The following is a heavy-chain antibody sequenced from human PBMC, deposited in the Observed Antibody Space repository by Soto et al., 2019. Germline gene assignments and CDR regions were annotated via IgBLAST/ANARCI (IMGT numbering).Heavy chain of an antibody. Sequence: GASVKVSCKASGYTFTSYDINWVRQATGQGLEWMGWMNPNSGNTGYAQKFQGRVTMTRNTSISTAYMELSSLRSEDTAVYYCARVLRDSTIFGVVPHYYYYYGMDVWGQGPTVTVSS. CDR1: GYTFTSYD. J-gene: IGHJ6*02. CDR3: ARVLRDSTIFGVVPHYYYYYGMDV. V-gene: IGHV1-8*01. D-gene: IGHD3-3*01. CDR2: MNPNSGNT.